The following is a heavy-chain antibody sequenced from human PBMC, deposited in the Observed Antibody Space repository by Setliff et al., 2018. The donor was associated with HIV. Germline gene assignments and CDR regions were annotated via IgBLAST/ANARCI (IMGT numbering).Heavy chain of an antibody. D-gene: IGHD6-25*01. J-gene: IGHJ5*01. CDR3: AYSSGFYHFDS. CDR2: INPLFGKA. CDR1: GGTFSTYA. V-gene: IGHV1-69*13. Sequence: SVKVSCKASGGTFSTYALSWVRQAPGQGLEWMGGINPLFGKAKYAQRFQGRVTITAEESTDTAYIELIAVRSEDTAIYYCAYSSGFYHFDSWGQGTLVTVS.